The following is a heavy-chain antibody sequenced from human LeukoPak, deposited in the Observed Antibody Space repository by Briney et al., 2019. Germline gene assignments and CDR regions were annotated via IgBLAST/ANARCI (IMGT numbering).Heavy chain of an antibody. D-gene: IGHD3-10*01. CDR1: GFTFSASS. J-gene: IGHJ6*02. Sequence: GGSLRLSCAASGFTFSASSMNWVRQAPGKGLEWVSSISSSSHYIFYADSLKGRFTISRDNAKNSLYLQMNSLRAEDTAVYYCARGFGRFGELYEHYYHLMDAWGQGTTVTVSS. CDR2: ISSSSHYI. CDR3: ARGFGRFGELYEHYYHLMDA. V-gene: IGHV3-21*01.